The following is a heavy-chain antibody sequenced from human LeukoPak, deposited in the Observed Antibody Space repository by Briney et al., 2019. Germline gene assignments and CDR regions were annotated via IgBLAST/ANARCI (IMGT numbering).Heavy chain of an antibody. D-gene: IGHD3-9*01. V-gene: IGHV3-21*01. CDR1: GFTFSSYN. J-gene: IGHJ4*02. CDR3: ARELHFGYDILTGYDY. Sequence: PGGSLRLSCAASGFTFSSYNMNWVRQAPGKGLEWVSSISTSTTYVYYADSVKGRFTISRDNAKNSLYLQMNSLRAEDTAVYYCARELHFGYDILTGYDYWGQGTLVTVSS. CDR2: ISTSTTYV.